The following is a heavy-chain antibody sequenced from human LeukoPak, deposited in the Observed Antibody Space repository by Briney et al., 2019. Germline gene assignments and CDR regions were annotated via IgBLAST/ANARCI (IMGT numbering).Heavy chain of an antibody. CDR1: GYTLTELS. CDR3: ARGSGYSYGYSHY. CDR2: FDPEDGET. Sequence: ASVKVSCKVSGYTLTELSMHWVRQAPGKGLEWMGGFDPEDGETIYAQKFQGRVTMTEDTSTDTAYMELRSLRSDDTAVYYCARGSGYSYGYSHYWGQGTLVTVSS. V-gene: IGHV1-24*01. D-gene: IGHD5-18*01. J-gene: IGHJ4*02.